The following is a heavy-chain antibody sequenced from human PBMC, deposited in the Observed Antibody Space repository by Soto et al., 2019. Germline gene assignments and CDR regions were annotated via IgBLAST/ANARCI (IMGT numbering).Heavy chain of an antibody. V-gene: IGHV3-15*01. CDR3: TTAPNAIRFLEWLGAFDI. CDR1: GFTFSNAW. Sequence: GRSLRLSCAASGFTFSNAWMSWVRQAPGKGLEWVGRIKSKTDGGTTDYAAPVKGRFTISRDDSKNTLYLQMNSLKTEDTAVYYCTTAPNAIRFLEWLGAFDIWGQGTMVTVSS. D-gene: IGHD3-3*01. CDR2: IKSKTDGGTT. J-gene: IGHJ3*02.